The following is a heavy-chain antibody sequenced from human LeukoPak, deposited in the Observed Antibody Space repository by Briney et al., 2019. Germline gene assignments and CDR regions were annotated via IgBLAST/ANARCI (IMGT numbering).Heavy chain of an antibody. Sequence: GASVKVSCKASGYTFTVHHIQWVRQAPGQGLEWMGWINTNSGGTTYSQKFQGRVTMTRDTSTSTVYMELSSLRSEDTAVYYCARDRVGDDDYWGQGTLVTVSS. CDR3: ARDRVGDDDY. J-gene: IGHJ4*02. V-gene: IGHV1-2*02. CDR1: GYTFTVHH. CDR2: INTNSGGT. D-gene: IGHD1-26*01.